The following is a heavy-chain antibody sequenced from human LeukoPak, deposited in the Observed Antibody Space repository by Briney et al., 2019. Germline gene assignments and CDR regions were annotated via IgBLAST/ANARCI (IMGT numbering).Heavy chain of an antibody. V-gene: IGHV4-39*01. J-gene: IGHJ4*02. CDR1: GGSISSSSAY. Sequence: SETLSLTCTVSGGSISSSSAYWGWIRQPPGKGLEWIGSIYYSKNTYYNPSLKNRVTISADTPKNQFSLTLGSVSATDTAVYYCVSPRGFSYGYFDYWGQGTLVTVSS. CDR3: VSPRGFSYGYFDY. D-gene: IGHD5-18*01. CDR2: IYYSKNT.